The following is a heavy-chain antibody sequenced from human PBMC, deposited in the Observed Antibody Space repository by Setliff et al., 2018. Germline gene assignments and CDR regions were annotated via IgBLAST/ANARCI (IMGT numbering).Heavy chain of an antibody. J-gene: IGHJ4*02. CDR3: AKFVGYTYGYDY. Sequence: PGGSLRLSCAASGFTFNTFWMAWVRHTPGKGLEWVANINQGGGAQFYVDSVKGRFTISRDNAKNSLFLQMNSLRAEDTALYYCAKFVGYTYGYDYWGRGTLVTVSS. V-gene: IGHV3-7*01. CDR1: GFTFNTFW. CDR2: INQGGGAQ. D-gene: IGHD5-18*01.